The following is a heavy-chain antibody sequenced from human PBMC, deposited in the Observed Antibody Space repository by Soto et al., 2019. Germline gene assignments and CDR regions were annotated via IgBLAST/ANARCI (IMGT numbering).Heavy chain of an antibody. D-gene: IGHD5-18*01. CDR3: AKDSRSVYVDTAMVVDY. J-gene: IGHJ4*02. CDR1: GFTFSSCG. V-gene: IGHV3-30*18. CDR2: ISYDGSNK. Sequence: QVQLVESGGGVVQPGRSLRLSCAASGFTFSSCGMHWVRQAPGKGLAWVAVISYDGSNKYYADSVKGRFTISRDNSKNTRYLKMNSLRAEDTAVYYCAKDSRSVYVDTAMVVDYWGQGTLVTVSS.